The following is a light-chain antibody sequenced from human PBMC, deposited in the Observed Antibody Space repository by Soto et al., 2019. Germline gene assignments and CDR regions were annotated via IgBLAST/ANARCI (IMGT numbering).Light chain of an antibody. J-gene: IGKJ5*01. CDR3: QQYGNSPRT. V-gene: IGKV3-20*01. CDR2: GES. Sequence: IVLPQSXGALSLSPGERARLSCRASQGMSSSYLAWYQQKHGQAPRLLIYGESSRATGIPDRFSGSGSGKDFTITISRLQTEDFEVYFCQQYGNSPRTVGQGTQLEIK. CDR1: QGMSSSY.